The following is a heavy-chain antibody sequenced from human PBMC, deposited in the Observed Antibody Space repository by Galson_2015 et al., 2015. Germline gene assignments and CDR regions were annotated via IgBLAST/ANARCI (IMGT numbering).Heavy chain of an antibody. J-gene: IGHJ6*02. CDR2: ITASGRAK. CDR1: TFTFSDYY. D-gene: IGHD5-24*01. Sequence: SLRLSCAASTFTFSDYYMTWIRQAPGKGLEWVSYITASGRAKYYADSVKGRFTISRDNAKNTLDLQMDSLRAEDTAVYYCVSLGQMATASNYYYYALDVWGQGTTVPVS. CDR3: VSLGQMATASNYYYYALDV. V-gene: IGHV3-11*01.